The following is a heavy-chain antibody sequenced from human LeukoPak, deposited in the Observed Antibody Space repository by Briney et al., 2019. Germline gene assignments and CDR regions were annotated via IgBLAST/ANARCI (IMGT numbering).Heavy chain of an antibody. J-gene: IGHJ6*04. V-gene: IGHV3-21*01. CDR3: AELGITMIGGV. D-gene: IGHD3-10*02. CDR2: ITSTSTYI. CDR1: GFTFSSYS. Sequence: GGSLRLSCAASGFTFSSYSMNWVRQAPGKGLEWVSSITSTSTYIYYADSVRGRFTISRDNAKNSLYLQMNSLRAEDTAVYYCAELGITMIGGVWGKGTTVTISS.